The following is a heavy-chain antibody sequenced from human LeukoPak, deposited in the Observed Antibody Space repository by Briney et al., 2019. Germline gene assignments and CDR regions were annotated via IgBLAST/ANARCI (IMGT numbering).Heavy chain of an antibody. D-gene: IGHD3-16*01. CDR1: GFTFGDYA. CDR3: TRGYVWGSSNPGHIDY. Sequence: GSLRLSCTASGFTFGDYAMSWVRQAPGKGLEWVGFIRSKAYGGTTEYAASVKGRFTISRDDSKSIAYLQMNSLKTEDTAVYYCTRGYVWGSSNPGHIDYWGQGTLVTVSS. V-gene: IGHV3-49*04. J-gene: IGHJ4*02. CDR2: IRSKAYGGTT.